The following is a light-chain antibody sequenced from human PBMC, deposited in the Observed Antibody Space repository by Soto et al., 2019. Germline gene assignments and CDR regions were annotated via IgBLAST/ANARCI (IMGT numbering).Light chain of an antibody. V-gene: IGKV1-5*01. CDR2: QAS. J-gene: IGKJ2*01. CDR1: QSIDRW. Sequence: DIKMTQTPSTLSASVGDRVTITCRASQSIDRWLAWYQQKPGKAPKLLIYQASSLESGVPSRFSGSRSGTEFTLTIRSLQPDDFATYYCQQYDAHFGRGTKVDIK. CDR3: QQYDAH.